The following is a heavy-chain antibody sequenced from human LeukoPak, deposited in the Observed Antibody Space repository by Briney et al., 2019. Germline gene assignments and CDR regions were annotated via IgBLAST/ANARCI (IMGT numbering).Heavy chain of an antibody. CDR3: ARENDFDI. CDR1: GGSISSDH. J-gene: IGHJ3*02. CDR2: IYYSGST. Sequence: CETLPLTCTVSGGSISSDHWNWIRQPPGKGLEWIGCIYYSGSTYYNPSLKSRVTISVDMSKSQFSLRLTSVTAADTAVYYCARENDFDIWGQGTWDRVSS. V-gene: IGHV4-59*01.